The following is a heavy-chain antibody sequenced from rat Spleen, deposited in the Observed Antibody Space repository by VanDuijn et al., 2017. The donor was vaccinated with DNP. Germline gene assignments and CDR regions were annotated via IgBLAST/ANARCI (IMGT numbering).Heavy chain of an antibody. CDR2: ISYDGSTT. J-gene: IGHJ4*01. V-gene: IGHV5-7*01. CDR1: GFTFSDYS. Sequence: EVQLVESGGGLVQPGRSMKLSCAVSGFTFSDYSMAWVLQAPKKGLEWVATISYDGSTTYYRDSVKGRFTISRDNAKSTLYLQMDSLRSEDTATYYCAKHDYYSSPYYAMDAWGQGTSVTVSS. D-gene: IGHD1-2*01. CDR3: AKHDYYSSPYYAMDA.